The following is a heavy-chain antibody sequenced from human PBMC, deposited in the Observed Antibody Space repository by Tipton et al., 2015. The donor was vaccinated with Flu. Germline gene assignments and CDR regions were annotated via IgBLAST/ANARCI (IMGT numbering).Heavy chain of an antibody. J-gene: IGHJ4*02. CDR1: GASISSGGYY. Sequence: TLSVTCSVSGASISSGGYYWSWIRQHPGKGLKWLGYIYHSGSTYYNPSLKSRVTISVDTSNNQFSLKLRSVTAADTAVYYCARDVDGYNGHDYWGQGALVTVSS. V-gene: IGHV4-31*03. CDR3: ARDVDGYNGHDY. CDR2: IYHSGST. D-gene: IGHD5-24*01.